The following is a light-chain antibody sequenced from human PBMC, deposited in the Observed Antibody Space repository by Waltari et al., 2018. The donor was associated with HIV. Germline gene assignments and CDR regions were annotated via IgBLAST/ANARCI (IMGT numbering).Light chain of an antibody. CDR3: SSNTDSSTAL. Sequence: QSALTQPASVSGSPGQSITISCTASFYNNGGFTYVSWNQQHPGKAPKVIIYEVNNRPSGVSTRFSGSKSGNTASLTISGLQIEDEADYYCSSNTDSSTALFGGGTKLTVL. CDR1: FYNNGGFTY. CDR2: EVN. J-gene: IGLJ2*01. V-gene: IGLV2-14*01.